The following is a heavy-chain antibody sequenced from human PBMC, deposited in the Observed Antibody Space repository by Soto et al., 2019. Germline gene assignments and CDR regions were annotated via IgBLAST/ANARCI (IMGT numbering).Heavy chain of an antibody. V-gene: IGHV1-69*06. Sequence: ASVKVSCKASGGTFSSYAISWVRQAPGQGLEWMGGIIPIFGTANYAQKFQGRVTITADKSTSTAYMELSSLRSEDTAVYYCARVAAAGTTAFDIWGQGTMVTVSS. D-gene: IGHD6-13*01. CDR2: IIPIFGTA. J-gene: IGHJ3*02. CDR1: GGTFSSYA. CDR3: ARVAAAGTTAFDI.